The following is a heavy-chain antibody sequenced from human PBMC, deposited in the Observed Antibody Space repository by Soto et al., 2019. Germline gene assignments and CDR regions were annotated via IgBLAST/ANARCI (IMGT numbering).Heavy chain of an antibody. CDR1: GGSISSSNYY. CDR3: ASTLCSSTTCYPNWFDP. J-gene: IGHJ5*02. D-gene: IGHD2-2*01. V-gene: IGHV4-39*01. CDR2: LYYSGST. Sequence: SETLSLTCTVSGGSISSSNYYWGWIRQPPGKGLEWIGSLYYSGSTYYNPSLKSRVTISVDTSKNQFSLKVTSVTAADTAVYYCASTLCSSTTCYPNWFDPWGQGTLVTVSS.